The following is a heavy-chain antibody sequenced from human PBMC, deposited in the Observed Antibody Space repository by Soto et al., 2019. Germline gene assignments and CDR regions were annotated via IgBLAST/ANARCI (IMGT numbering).Heavy chain of an antibody. Sequence: QVQLVESGGGVVQPGRSLRLSCAASGFTFSSYAMHWVRQAPGKGLEWVAVISYDGSNKYYADSVKGRFTISRDNSKNTRYLQMNSLRAEDTAVYYCARDPYCGGDCYSGTGAGWFDPWGQGTLVTVSS. CDR2: ISYDGSNK. J-gene: IGHJ5*02. CDR3: ARDPYCGGDCYSGTGAGWFDP. D-gene: IGHD2-21*02. V-gene: IGHV3-30-3*01. CDR1: GFTFSSYA.